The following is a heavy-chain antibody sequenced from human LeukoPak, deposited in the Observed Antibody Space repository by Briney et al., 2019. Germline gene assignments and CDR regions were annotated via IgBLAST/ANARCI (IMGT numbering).Heavy chain of an antibody. V-gene: IGHV3-53*01. J-gene: IGHJ4*02. Sequence: GGSLRLSCAASGFTVSSNYMSWVRQAPGKWLEWVSVIYSGGSTYYADSVKGRFTISRDNSKNTLYLQMNSLRAEDTAIYYCAKEGSSGWFRAYYFDYWGQGTLVTVSS. CDR3: AKEGSSGWFRAYYFDY. CDR2: IYSGGST. CDR1: GFTVSSNY. D-gene: IGHD6-19*01.